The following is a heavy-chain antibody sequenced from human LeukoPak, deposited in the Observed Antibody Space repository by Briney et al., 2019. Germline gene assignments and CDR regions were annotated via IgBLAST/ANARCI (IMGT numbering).Heavy chain of an antibody. CDR3: ARADCSGGSCYFGY. D-gene: IGHD2-15*01. CDR1: GGSISSGGYS. J-gene: IGHJ4*02. Sequence: SETLSLTCAVSGGSISSGGYSWSWIRQPPGKGLEWIGYIYHSGSTYYNPSLKSRVTISVDRSKNQFSLKLSSVTAADTAVYYCARADCSGGSCYFGYWGQGTLVSVSS. V-gene: IGHV4-30-2*01. CDR2: IYHSGST.